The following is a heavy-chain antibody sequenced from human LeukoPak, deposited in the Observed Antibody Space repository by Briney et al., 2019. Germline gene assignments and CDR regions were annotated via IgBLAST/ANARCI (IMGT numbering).Heavy chain of an antibody. V-gene: IGHV3-30*18. Sequence: TGGSLRLSCAGSGFTFSNYGMHWVRQAPGKGLEWVALISYDGSNKYYADSVKGRFTISRDNSKNTLYLQMNSLRAEDTAVYYCAKISSFRTGASGSYHYWGQGTLVTVSS. D-gene: IGHD1-26*01. J-gene: IGHJ4*02. CDR1: GFTFSNYG. CDR2: ISYDGSNK. CDR3: AKISSFRTGASGSYHY.